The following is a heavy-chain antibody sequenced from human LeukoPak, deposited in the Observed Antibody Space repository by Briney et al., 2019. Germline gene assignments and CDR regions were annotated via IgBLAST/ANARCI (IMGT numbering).Heavy chain of an antibody. CDR3: ARGSYYGSGNDFRFDP. CDR2: IYYSGST. CDR1: GGSISSYY. V-gene: IGHV4-59*01. J-gene: IGHJ5*02. D-gene: IGHD3-10*01. Sequence: SETLSLTCTVSGGSISSYYWSWIRQPPGKGLEWIGYIYYSGSTYYKPSLKSRVTISVDTSKNQFSLKLSSVTAADTAVYYCARGSYYGSGNDFRFDPWGQGTLVTVSS.